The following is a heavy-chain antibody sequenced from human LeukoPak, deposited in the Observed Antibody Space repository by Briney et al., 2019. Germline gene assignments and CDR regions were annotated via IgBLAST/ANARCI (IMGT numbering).Heavy chain of an antibody. D-gene: IGHD3-22*01. CDR3: ARQGYYDSSGLFDY. J-gene: IGHJ4*02. CDR2: IIPIFGTA. V-gene: IGHV1-69*05. Sequence: SVKVSCKASGGTFSSYAIGWVRQAPGQGLEWMGGIIPIFGTANYAQKFQGRVTITTDESTSTAYMELSSLRSEDTAEYYCARQGYYDSSGLFDYWGQGTLVTVSS. CDR1: GGTFSSYA.